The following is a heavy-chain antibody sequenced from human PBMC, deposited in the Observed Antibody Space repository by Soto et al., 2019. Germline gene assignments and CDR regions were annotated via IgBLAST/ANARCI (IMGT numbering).Heavy chain of an antibody. D-gene: IGHD6-19*01. CDR2: VIPIFGTA. V-gene: IGHV1-69*13. CDR1: GGTFSSYA. Sequence: SVKVSCKASGGTFSSYAISWVRQAPGQGLEWMGGVIPIFGTANYAQKFQGRVTITADESTSTAYMELSSLRSEDTAVYYCARVGASSGWYRDYYYGMDVWGQGTTVTVSS. J-gene: IGHJ6*02. CDR3: ARVGASSGWYRDYYYGMDV.